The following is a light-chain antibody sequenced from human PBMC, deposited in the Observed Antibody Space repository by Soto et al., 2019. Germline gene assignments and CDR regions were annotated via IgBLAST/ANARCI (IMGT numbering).Light chain of an antibody. V-gene: IGLV3-21*02. CDR3: QVWDVSTFHPYL. J-gene: IGLJ1*01. CDR2: DYS. Sequence: SYELTQPPSVSVALGQTARVTCGGNNIGRKSVHWYQQMPGQAPVLVVFDYSDRPSGIPERFSGSKSGNTATLTISRVEAGDEADYYCQVWDVSTFHPYLFGTGTKAPS. CDR1: NIGRKS.